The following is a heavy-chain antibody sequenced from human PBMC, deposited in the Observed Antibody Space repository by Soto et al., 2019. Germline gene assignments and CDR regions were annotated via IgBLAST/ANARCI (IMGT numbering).Heavy chain of an antibody. Sequence: EVQLVESGGGLVKPGGSLRLSCAASGFTFSSYSMNWVRQAPGEGLEWVSSISSSSSYIYYADSVKGRFTISRDNAKNSLYLQMNSLRAEDTAVYYCARDPPMTTVTTGTWDYWGQGTLVTVSS. J-gene: IGHJ4*02. V-gene: IGHV3-21*01. D-gene: IGHD4-4*01. CDR2: ISSSSSYI. CDR1: GFTFSSYS. CDR3: ARDPPMTTVTTGTWDY.